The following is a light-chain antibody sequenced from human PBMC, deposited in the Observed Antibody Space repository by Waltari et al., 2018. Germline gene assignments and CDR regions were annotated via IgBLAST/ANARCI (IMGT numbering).Light chain of an antibody. V-gene: IGLV2-18*02. CDR1: SSDIGTYNR. CDR3: CSFTPSLTYV. J-gene: IGLJ1*01. Sequence: QSALTQPPSVSGSPRQSVTISCTGTSSDIGTYNRVSWYQQTPGTAPKPRIYDLSNRPSGVPDRFSGSKSGNTASLTISALQAEDEADYYCCSFTPSLTYVFGTGTKVTVL. CDR2: DLS.